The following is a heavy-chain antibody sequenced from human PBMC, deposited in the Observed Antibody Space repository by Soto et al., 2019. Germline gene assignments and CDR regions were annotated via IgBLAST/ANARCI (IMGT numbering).Heavy chain of an antibody. J-gene: IGHJ5*02. V-gene: IGHV4-30-4*01. Sequence: SETLSLTCTVSGGSISSGDYYWSWIRQPPGKGLEWIGYIYYSGSTYYNPSLKSRVTISVDTSKNQFSLKLSSVTAANTAVYYCARSPVPAAIYWFDPWGQGTLVTVSS. CDR3: ARSPVPAAIYWFDP. CDR1: GGSISSGDYY. D-gene: IGHD2-2*02. CDR2: IYYSGST.